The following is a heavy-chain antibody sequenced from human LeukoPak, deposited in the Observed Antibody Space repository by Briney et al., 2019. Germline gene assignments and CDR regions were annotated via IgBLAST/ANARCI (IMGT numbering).Heavy chain of an antibody. J-gene: IGHJ5*02. CDR2: ISAYNGNT. V-gene: IGHV1-18*01. Sequence: GASVKVSCKASGYTFTSYGISSVRQAPGQGIEWMGWISAYNGNTNYAQKLQGRVTMTTDTSTSTAYMELRSLRSDDTAVYYCAKIDYGHINWFDPWGQGTLVTVSS. CDR3: AKIDYGHINWFDP. D-gene: IGHD4-17*01. CDR1: GYTFTSYG.